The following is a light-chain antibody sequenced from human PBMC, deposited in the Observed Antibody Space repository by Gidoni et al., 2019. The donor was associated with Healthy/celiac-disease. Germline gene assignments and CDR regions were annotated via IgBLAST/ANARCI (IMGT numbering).Light chain of an antibody. CDR1: QSVSSSY. J-gene: IGKJ1*01. V-gene: IGKV3-20*01. Sequence: EIVLTQSPGTLSLSPGERATLSCRASQSVSSSYLAWYQQKPGQAPRLLIYGASSRATGIPDRFSGSRSGTDVTLTISRLEPEDFAVYYCQQYGSSPWTFXQXTKVEIK. CDR3: QQYGSSPWT. CDR2: GAS.